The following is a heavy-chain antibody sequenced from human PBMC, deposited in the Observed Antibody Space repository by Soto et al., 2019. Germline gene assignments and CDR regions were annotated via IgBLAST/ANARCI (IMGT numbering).Heavy chain of an antibody. D-gene: IGHD2-2*01. J-gene: IGHJ6*02. CDR1: GGTFSTFS. V-gene: IGHV1-69*01. CDR3: ARDGIGVVPVGMTFAPPVYYYSGMDV. Sequence: QVLLGQSGAEVKKPGSSVKVSCKASGGTFSTFSISWVRQAPGQWLEWMGGIIPISGTANYAQKVQGRVTMTADESTSTAYMELSSLRSEDTAVYYCARDGIGVVPVGMTFAPPVYYYSGMDVWGQGTTVTVSS. CDR2: IIPISGTA.